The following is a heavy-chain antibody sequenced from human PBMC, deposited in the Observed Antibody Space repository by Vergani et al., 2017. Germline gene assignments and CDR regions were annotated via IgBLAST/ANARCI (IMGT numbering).Heavy chain of an antibody. CDR2: IFYTGTS. Sequence: QLQLQESGPGLLKPSETLSLTCSVSGTSISGSSDYWGWIRQPPGKGLEWIGSIFYTGTSYYNPSLESLATNSVDKSKNQFSLKLKSVTAADTAVYYCAXQFWGGGGYRFDHWGQGTLVTVSS. CDR3: AXQFWGGGGYRFDH. CDR1: GTSISGSSDY. J-gene: IGHJ4*02. V-gene: IGHV4-39*01. D-gene: IGHD3-16*01.